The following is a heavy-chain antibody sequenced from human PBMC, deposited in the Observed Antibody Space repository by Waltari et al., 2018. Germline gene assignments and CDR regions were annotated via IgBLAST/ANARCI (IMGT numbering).Heavy chain of an antibody. Sequence: QVQLQESGPGLVKPSGTLSLTRAVPGGSISSSNWWSWVRQPPGKGLEWVAFIRYEGSNKYDAESVKGRFTSSRDNSKNTLDLQMNSLRAEDTAVYYCADLSTGGDYWGQGTLVTVSS. CDR2: IRYEGSNK. J-gene: IGHJ4*02. CDR1: GGSISSSNW. V-gene: IGHV3-30*02. D-gene: IGHD3-3*01. CDR3: ADLSTGGDY.